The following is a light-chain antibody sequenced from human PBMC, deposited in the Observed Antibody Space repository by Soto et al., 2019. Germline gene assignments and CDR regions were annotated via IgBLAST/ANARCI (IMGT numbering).Light chain of an antibody. CDR2: EVT. J-gene: IGLJ3*02. Sequence: QSALTQPPSASGSPGQSVTISCTGTSSDVGGYNYVSWYQQHPGKAPKLIIYEVTKRPSGVPDRFSGSKSGNTASLTVSGLQAEDEADYHCSSYADTAWVLGGGTKLT. CDR3: SSYADTAWV. CDR1: SSDVGGYNY. V-gene: IGLV2-8*01.